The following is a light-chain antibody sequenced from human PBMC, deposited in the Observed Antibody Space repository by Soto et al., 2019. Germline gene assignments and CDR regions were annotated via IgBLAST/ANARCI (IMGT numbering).Light chain of an antibody. CDR1: QNVVTN. CDR2: GAS. J-gene: IGKJ4*01. Sequence: EIVVTQSPAILSVSPGERVTLSCRASQNVVTNLAWYQQRLGQAPRLLIYGASARATGVPARSSDSGSGTEFFLTISSLQSEDFAVYYCQHYNNWLGTFGGGTKVEIK. CDR3: QHYNNWLGT. V-gene: IGKV3-15*01.